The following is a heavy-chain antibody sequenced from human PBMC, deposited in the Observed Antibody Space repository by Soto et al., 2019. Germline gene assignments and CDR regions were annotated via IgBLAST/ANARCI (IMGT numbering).Heavy chain of an antibody. CDR1: GFTFSSYA. Sequence: HPGGSLRLSCAASGFTFSSYAMHWVRQAPGKGLEWVAVISYDGSNKYYAASVKGRFTISRYNSKNTLYLQMNSLRAEDTAVYYCARDARHIVVVPAAMDYWGQGTLVTVSS. J-gene: IGHJ4*02. D-gene: IGHD2-2*01. V-gene: IGHV3-30-3*01. CDR3: ARDARHIVVVPAAMDY. CDR2: ISYDGSNK.